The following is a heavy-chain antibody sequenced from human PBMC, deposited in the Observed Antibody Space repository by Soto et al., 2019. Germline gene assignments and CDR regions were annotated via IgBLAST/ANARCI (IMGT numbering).Heavy chain of an antibody. D-gene: IGHD3-10*01. CDR3: AKWSGFGDA. CDR1: GFTLSSNS. V-gene: IGHV3-23*01. CDR2: ISNSGTST. Sequence: EVQLLESGGGLVQPGGSLRLSCAASGFTLSSNSMAWVRQVPGKGLEWVSGISNSGTSTFYADSVKGRFTISRDTSKNTLYLQMDSLRAEDTAVYFCAKWSGFGDAWGQGTLVTVSS. J-gene: IGHJ5*02.